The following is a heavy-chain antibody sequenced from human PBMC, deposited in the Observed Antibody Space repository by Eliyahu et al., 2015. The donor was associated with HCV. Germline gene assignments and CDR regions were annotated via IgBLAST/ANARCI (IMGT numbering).Heavy chain of an antibody. J-gene: IGHJ3*02. CDR1: GFXFGXXA. Sequence: EVQLVESGGGLVQPGRSLRLSCTAXGFXFGXXAXSWVRQAPGKGLEWVGFIRSKAYGGTTEYAASVKGRFTISRDDSKSIAYLQMNSLKTEDTAVYYCTRDLDDILTGQGEGAFDIWGQGTMVTVSS. CDR2: IRSKAYGGTT. D-gene: IGHD3-9*01. CDR3: TRDLDDILTGQGEGAFDI. V-gene: IGHV3-49*04.